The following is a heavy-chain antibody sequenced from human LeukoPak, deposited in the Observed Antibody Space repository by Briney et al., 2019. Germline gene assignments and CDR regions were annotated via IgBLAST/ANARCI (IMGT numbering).Heavy chain of an antibody. V-gene: IGHV1-18*01. Sequence: ASVEVSCKASGYTFTSYGISWVRQAPGQGLEWMGWISAYNGNTNYAQKLQGRVTMTTDTSTSTAYMELRSLRSDDTAVYYCARYDSSGYYYTGLDYWGQGTLVTVSS. CDR3: ARYDSSGYYYTGLDY. D-gene: IGHD3-22*01. CDR1: GYTFTSYG. CDR2: ISAYNGNT. J-gene: IGHJ4*02.